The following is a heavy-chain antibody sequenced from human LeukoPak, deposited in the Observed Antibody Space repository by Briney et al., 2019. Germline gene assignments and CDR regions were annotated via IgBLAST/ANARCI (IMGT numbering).Heavy chain of an antibody. CDR2: ISGSGGRT. Sequence: GGSLRLSCAVSGHTFNSYAMSWLRQAPGKGPEWVSGISGSGGRTNCADSVKGRFTISRDNSKYTLYLQMNSLRAEDTAVYYCARATWYCSSTSCYGDYYYYGMDVWGQGTAVTVSS. V-gene: IGHV3-23*01. CDR1: GHTFNSYA. J-gene: IGHJ6*02. CDR3: ARATWYCSSTSCYGDYYYYGMDV. D-gene: IGHD2-2*01.